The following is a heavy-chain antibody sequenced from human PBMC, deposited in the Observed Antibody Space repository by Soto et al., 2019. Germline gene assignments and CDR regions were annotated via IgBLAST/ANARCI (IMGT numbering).Heavy chain of an antibody. D-gene: IGHD2-2*01. Sequence: GGSLRLSCVASEFTLSNFGMSWVRQAPGKGPEWVSTIGSTGSTFYADSVKGRFSISRDISRNTLFLQMNSLRTEDTAIYYCTKRGGIIVIGRGIYFDYWGPGTLVTVSS. CDR2: IGSTGST. CDR1: EFTLSNFG. V-gene: IGHV3-23*01. CDR3: TKRGGIIVIGRGIYFDY. J-gene: IGHJ4*02.